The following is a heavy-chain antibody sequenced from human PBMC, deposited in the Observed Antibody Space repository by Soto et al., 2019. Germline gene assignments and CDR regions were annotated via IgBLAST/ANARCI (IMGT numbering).Heavy chain of an antibody. V-gene: IGHV4-31*03. Sequence: QVQLQESGPGLVKPSQTLSLTCSVSGGSITSGGYYWSWVRLLPGKGLEWIGYIYYTGTASYNPSLNSRVIISVDTSKNQFSLRLNSVTAADTAVYYCARSYDSSCYNDYWGQGTLVTVSS. CDR1: GGSITSGGYY. CDR2: IYYTGTA. CDR3: ARSYDSSCYNDY. J-gene: IGHJ4*02. D-gene: IGHD3-22*01.